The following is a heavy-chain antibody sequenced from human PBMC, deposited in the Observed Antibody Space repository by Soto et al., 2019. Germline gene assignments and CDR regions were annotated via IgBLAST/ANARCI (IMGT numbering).Heavy chain of an antibody. Sequence: EVQLVQSGAEVKEPGESLKISCKGSGYSSTKYWIGWVRQMPGKGLEWMAIIYPDESDTRYSPSFQGQVTISADKSISTAYLQWSSLKASDTAMYYCVRMGFSGGGYLSYYYYGMDIWGQGTTVTVSS. CDR3: VRMGFSGGGYLSYYYYGMDI. D-gene: IGHD5-12*01. CDR2: IYPDESDT. J-gene: IGHJ6*02. CDR1: GYSSTKYW. V-gene: IGHV5-51*03.